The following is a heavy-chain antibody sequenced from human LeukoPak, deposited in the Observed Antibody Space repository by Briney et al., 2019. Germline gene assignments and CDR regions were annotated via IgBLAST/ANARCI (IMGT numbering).Heavy chain of an antibody. V-gene: IGHV4-59*01. CDR2: IYYSGST. Sequence: SETLSLTCTVSGASISSYYWSWIRQPPGKGPEWIGYIYYSGSTNYNPSLKSRVTISVDTSKNQFSLKLSSVTAADTAVYYCARIGGNSGFYYFDYWGQGTLVTVSS. CDR1: GASISSYY. J-gene: IGHJ4*02. D-gene: IGHD4-23*01. CDR3: ARIGGNSGFYYFDY.